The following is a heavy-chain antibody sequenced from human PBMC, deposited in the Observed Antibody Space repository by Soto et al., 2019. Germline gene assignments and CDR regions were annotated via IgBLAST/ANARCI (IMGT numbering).Heavy chain of an antibody. Sequence: EVQLVESGGGLVQPGGSLRLSCAASGFTFSSYSMNWVRQAPGKGLEWVSYISSSSNTIYYADSVKGQFTISRDNTKSSLYLQMNSLRAEDTAVYYCAREIVGARDVDYWGQETLITVSS. CDR1: GFTFSSYS. D-gene: IGHD1-26*01. V-gene: IGHV3-48*01. J-gene: IGHJ4*02. CDR3: AREIVGARDVDY. CDR2: ISSSSNTI.